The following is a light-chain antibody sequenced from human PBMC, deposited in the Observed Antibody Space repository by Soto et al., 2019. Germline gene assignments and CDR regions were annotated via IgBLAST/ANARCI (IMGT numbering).Light chain of an antibody. CDR2: KAS. V-gene: IGKV1-5*03. Sequence: DIQMTQSPSTLSASVGDRVTITCRASQSISSWLAWYQQKPGKAPKLLIYKASSSESGVPLRFSGSGSGTEFTLTISSLQPDDFATYYCQQYNNWPLTFGGGTQVEIK. CDR3: QQYNNWPLT. CDR1: QSISSW. J-gene: IGKJ4*01.